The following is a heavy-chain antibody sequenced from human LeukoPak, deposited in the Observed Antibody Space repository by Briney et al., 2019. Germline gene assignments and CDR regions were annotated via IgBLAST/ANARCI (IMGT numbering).Heavy chain of an antibody. Sequence: ASVKVSCKASGYTFTSYYMHWVRQAPGQGLEWMGWMNPNSGNTNYAQKFQGGVTITRNTSISTAYMELSSLRSEDTAVYYCARGGGVFDIWGQGTMVTVSS. V-gene: IGHV1-8*03. CDR1: GYTFTSYY. J-gene: IGHJ3*02. D-gene: IGHD3-10*01. CDR2: MNPNSGNT. CDR3: ARGGGVFDI.